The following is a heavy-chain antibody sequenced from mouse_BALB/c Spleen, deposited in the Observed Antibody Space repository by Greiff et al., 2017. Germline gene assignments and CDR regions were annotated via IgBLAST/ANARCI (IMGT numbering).Heavy chain of an antibody. CDR3: TRSGYYFDY. Sequence: QVHVKQPGAELVRPGASVKLSCKASGYTFTSYWINWVKQRPGQGLEWIGNIYPSDSYTNYNQKFKDKATLTVDKSSSTAYMQLSSPTSEDSAVYYCTRSGYYFDYWGQGTTLTVSS. D-gene: IGHD3-1*01. V-gene: IGHV1-69*02. J-gene: IGHJ2*01. CDR2: IYPSDSYT. CDR1: GYTFTSYW.